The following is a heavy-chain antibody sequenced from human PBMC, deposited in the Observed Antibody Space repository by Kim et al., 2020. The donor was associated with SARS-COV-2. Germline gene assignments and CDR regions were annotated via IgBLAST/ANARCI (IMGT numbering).Heavy chain of an antibody. CDR2: INHSGST. Sequence: SETLSLTCAVYGGSFSGYYWSWIRQPPGKGLEWIGEINHSGSTNYNPSLKSRVTISVDTSKNQFSLKLSSVTAADTAVYYCARGADDYVWGSYRYQPGYYFDYWGQGTLVTVSS. V-gene: IGHV4-34*01. D-gene: IGHD3-16*02. CDR1: GGSFSGYY. J-gene: IGHJ4*02. CDR3: ARGADDYVWGSYRYQPGYYFDY.